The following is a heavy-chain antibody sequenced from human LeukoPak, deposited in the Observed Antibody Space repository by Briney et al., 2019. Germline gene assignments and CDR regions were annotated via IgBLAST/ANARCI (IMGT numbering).Heavy chain of an antibody. CDR1: GGSISSSSYY. CDR2: IYYSGST. D-gene: IGHD5-18*01. V-gene: IGHV4-39*01. Sequence: SETLSLTCTVSGGSISSSSYYWGWIRQPPGKGLEWIGSIYYSGSTYYNPSLKSRVTISVDTSKNQFSLKLSSVTAADTAVYYCARYGQTAMVDYWGQGNLVSVSS. CDR3: ARYGQTAMVDY. J-gene: IGHJ4*02.